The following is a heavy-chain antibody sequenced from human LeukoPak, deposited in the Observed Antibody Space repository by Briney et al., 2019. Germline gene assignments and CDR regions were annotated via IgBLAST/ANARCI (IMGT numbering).Heavy chain of an antibody. CDR3: ASEAMVRGVIRFDD. Sequence: GGSLRLSCAASGFTFSSYSMNWVRQAPGKGLEWVAVIWYDGSNKYYADSVKGRFTVSRDNSKNTLYLQMNSLRAEDTAVYYCASEAMVRGVIRFDDRGQGTLVTVSS. V-gene: IGHV3-33*08. CDR1: GFTFSSYS. D-gene: IGHD3-10*01. J-gene: IGHJ4*02. CDR2: IWYDGSNK.